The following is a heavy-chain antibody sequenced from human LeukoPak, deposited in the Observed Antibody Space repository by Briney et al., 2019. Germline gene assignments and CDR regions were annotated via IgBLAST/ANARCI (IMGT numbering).Heavy chain of an antibody. V-gene: IGHV3-23*01. CDR2: ISGSGGST. CDR1: GFTFSSYA. CDR3: AKVSGRFGVVIMGAYFDY. J-gene: IGHJ4*02. D-gene: IGHD3-3*01. Sequence: PGGSLRLSCAASGFTFSSYAMSWVRQAPGKGLEWVSAISGSGGSTYYADSVKGRFTISRDNSKNTLYLQMNSLRAEDTAVYYCAKVSGRFGVVIMGAYFDYWGQGTLVTVSS.